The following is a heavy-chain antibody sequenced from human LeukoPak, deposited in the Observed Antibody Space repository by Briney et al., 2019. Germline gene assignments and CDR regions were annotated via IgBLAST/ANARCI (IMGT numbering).Heavy chain of an antibody. CDR2: IKQDGSEK. D-gene: IGHD3-3*01. V-gene: IGHV3-7*01. Sequence: PGGSLRLSCAASGFTFSSYAMSWVRQAPGKGLEWVANIKQDGSEKYYVDSVKGRFTISRDNAKNSLYLQMNSLRAEDTAVYYCARDPNLYYDFWSGGAFYFDYWGQGTLVTVSS. J-gene: IGHJ4*02. CDR1: GFTFSSYA. CDR3: ARDPNLYYDFWSGGAFYFDY.